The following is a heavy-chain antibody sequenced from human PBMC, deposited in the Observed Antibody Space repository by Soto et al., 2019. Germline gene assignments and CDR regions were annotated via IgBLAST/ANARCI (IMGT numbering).Heavy chain of an antibody. D-gene: IGHD2-15*01. CDR2: IYYSGST. CDR3: AREYCSGGSCYSVY. Sequence: SETLSLTCTVSGGSISSGGYYWSWIRQHPGKGLEWIGYIYYSGSTYYNPSLKSRVTISVDTSKNQFSLKLSSVTAADTAVYYCAREYCSGGSCYSVYWGQGTLVTVSS. J-gene: IGHJ4*02. CDR1: GGSISSGGYY. V-gene: IGHV4-31*03.